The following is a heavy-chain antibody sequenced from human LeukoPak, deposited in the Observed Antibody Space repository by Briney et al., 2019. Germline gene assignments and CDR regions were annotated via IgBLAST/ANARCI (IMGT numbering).Heavy chain of an antibody. CDR3: AKDQWEDTAMVTSDY. J-gene: IGHJ4*02. CDR2: ISGSGGST. D-gene: IGHD5-18*01. CDR1: GFTFSAYT. V-gene: IGHV3-23*01. Sequence: GGSLRLSCAASGFTFSAYTMSWVRQDPGKGLEWVSAISGSGGSTYYADSVKGRFTISRDNSKNTLYLQMNSLRAEDTAVYYCAKDQWEDTAMVTSDYWGQGTLVTVSS.